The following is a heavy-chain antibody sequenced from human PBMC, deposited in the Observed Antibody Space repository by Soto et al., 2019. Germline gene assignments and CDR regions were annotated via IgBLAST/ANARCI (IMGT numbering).Heavy chain of an antibody. Sequence: GGSLRLSCAASGFTFSSYGMHWVRQAPGKGLEWVAIISEDGRNKYYADSVKGRFTISRDNSKNTVYLQMNSLRAEDTAVYYCARPIAVVELGMDVWGQGTTVTVSS. CDR1: GFTFSSYG. CDR3: ARPIAVVELGMDV. J-gene: IGHJ6*02. D-gene: IGHD3-22*01. V-gene: IGHV3-30*03. CDR2: ISEDGRNK.